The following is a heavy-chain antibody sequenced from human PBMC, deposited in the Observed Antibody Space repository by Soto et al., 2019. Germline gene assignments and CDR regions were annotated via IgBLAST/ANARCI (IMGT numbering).Heavy chain of an antibody. CDR2: IKSKSAGETT. J-gene: IGHJ4*02. CDR1: GSSFRPTW. D-gene: IGHD1-26*01. Sequence: EVQLVESGGGLVKPGGSLRLSGAASGSSFRPTWLAWVRQVPGKGLEWVGRIKSKSAGETTDYADPVKGRFTISRDDSKDTLYLHMDSLETGDTAVYYCSTGSPFSGSGFDYWGQGTLVTVSS. CDR3: STGSPFSGSGFDY. V-gene: IGHV3-15*05.